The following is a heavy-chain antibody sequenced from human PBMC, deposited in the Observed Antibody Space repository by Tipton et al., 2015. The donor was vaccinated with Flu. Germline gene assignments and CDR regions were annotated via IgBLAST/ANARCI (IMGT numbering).Heavy chain of an antibody. V-gene: IGHV3-7*01. J-gene: IGHJ4*02. D-gene: IGHD2/OR15-2a*01. CDR1: GFTFSTYW. CDR2: INEDGSTT. CDR3: AIFKNPGH. Sequence: SLRLSCAASGFTFSTYWMTWIRQAPGKGLEWVANINEDGSTTYYLGSVRGRSTISRDNARNSVFLQMNSLRVEDTALYYCAIFKNPGHWGQGTLVTVSS.